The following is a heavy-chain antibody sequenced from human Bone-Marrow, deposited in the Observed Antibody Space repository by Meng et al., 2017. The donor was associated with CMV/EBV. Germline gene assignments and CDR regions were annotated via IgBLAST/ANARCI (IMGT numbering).Heavy chain of an antibody. Sequence: SISSGGYYWTWIRQHPGKGLEWIGYIYYSGSTYYNPSIKSRVTMSVHMSKNPFSLKLSSVTATDTAVYYCARDHYYDTNNYRRGWFDPWGQGTLVTVSS. CDR2: IYYSGST. V-gene: IGHV4-31*02. CDR3: ARDHYYDTNNYRRGWFDP. CDR1: SISSGGYY. D-gene: IGHD3-22*01. J-gene: IGHJ5*02.